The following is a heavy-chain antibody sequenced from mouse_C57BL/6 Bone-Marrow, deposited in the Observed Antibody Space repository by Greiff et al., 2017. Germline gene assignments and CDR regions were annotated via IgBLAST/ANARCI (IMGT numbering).Heavy chain of an antibody. V-gene: IGHV1-15*01. J-gene: IGHJ1*03. CDR2: IDPETGGT. D-gene: IGHD2-4*01. CDR3: TRNWRSTMSTTRWYFDV. CDR1: GYTFTDYE. Sequence: QVQLQQSGAELVRPGASVTLSCKASGYTFTDYEMHWVQQTPVHGLEWIGAIDPETGGTAYNQTFKGKAILTADKTSSTAYMELRSLTADDSAVYYCTRNWRSTMSTTRWYFDVWGTGTTVTVSS.